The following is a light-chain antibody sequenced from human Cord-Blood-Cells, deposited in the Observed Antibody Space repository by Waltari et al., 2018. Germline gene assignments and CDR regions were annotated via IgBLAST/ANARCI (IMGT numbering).Light chain of an antibody. J-gene: IGKJ1*01. CDR2: GAS. CDR1: QSLIRSY. Sequence: EIVLTQSPGTLSLSPGERATLPCRASQSLIRSYLAWYQHKPGQAPRLLIYGASSRATGIPDRFSGSGSGTDFTLTISRLEPEDFAVYYCQQYGSSPQTFGQGTKVEIK. V-gene: IGKV3-20*01. CDR3: QQYGSSPQT.